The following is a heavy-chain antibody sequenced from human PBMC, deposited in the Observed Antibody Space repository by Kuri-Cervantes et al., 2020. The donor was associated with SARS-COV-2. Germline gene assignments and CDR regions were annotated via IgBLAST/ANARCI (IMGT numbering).Heavy chain of an antibody. CDR1: GYSISSGHY. Sequence: ESLKISCAVSGYSISSGHYWGWIRQPPGKGLEWIGSIYHSGSTYYNPSLKSRVTISVDTSKNQFSLKLSSVTAADTAVYYCARRGSSKGWWFDPWGQGTLVTVSS. CDR3: ARRGSSKGWWFDP. V-gene: IGHV4-38-2*01. D-gene: IGHD6-6*01. J-gene: IGHJ5*02. CDR2: IYHSGST.